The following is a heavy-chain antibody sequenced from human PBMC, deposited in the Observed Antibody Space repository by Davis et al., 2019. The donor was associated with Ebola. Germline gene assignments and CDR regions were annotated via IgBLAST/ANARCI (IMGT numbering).Heavy chain of an antibody. D-gene: IGHD5-18*01. J-gene: IGHJ6*03. CDR1: GFTVSRSY. V-gene: IGHV3-53*01. CDR2: LYPEGYT. CDR3: ASNSQYYYYYMDV. Sequence: PGGSLRLSCAASGFTVSRSYMTWVRQAPGKGLEWVSVLYPEGYTYYADSVKGRFSISRDNSKNTLNLQLNSLRAEDTAVYYCASNSQYYYYYMDVWGKGTTVTVSS.